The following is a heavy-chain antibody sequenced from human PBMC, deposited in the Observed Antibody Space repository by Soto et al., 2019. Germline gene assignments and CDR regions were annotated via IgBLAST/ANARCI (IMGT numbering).Heavy chain of an antibody. D-gene: IGHD3-9*01. Sequence: ASVKVSCKASGYTFTSYGISWVRQAPGQGLEWMGWISAYNGNTNYAQKLQGRVTMTTDTSTSTAYMGLRSLRSDDTAVYYCARDWAARYDILTGYYYWGQGTLVTVSS. CDR1: GYTFTSYG. CDR3: ARDWAARYDILTGYYY. J-gene: IGHJ4*02. V-gene: IGHV1-18*01. CDR2: ISAYNGNT.